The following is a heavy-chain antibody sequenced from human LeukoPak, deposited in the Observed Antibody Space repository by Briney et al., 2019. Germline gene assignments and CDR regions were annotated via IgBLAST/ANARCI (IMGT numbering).Heavy chain of an antibody. V-gene: IGHV3-15*01. Sequence: GGSLRLSCAASGFTFSNAWMSWVRQAPGKGLEWVGHIKSKTDGGTTDYAAPVKGRFTISRDDSKNTLYLQMNSLKTEDTAVYYCTTARYSEAHWGQGPLVTVSS. CDR3: TTARYSEAH. D-gene: IGHD6-13*01. J-gene: IGHJ4*02. CDR2: IKSKTDGGTT. CDR1: GFTFSNAW.